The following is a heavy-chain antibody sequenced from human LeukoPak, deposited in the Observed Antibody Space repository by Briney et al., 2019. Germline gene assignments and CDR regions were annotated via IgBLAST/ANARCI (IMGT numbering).Heavy chain of an antibody. D-gene: IGHD2-2*01. V-gene: IGHV3-7*01. CDR3: ARGTHAFDI. CDR1: GFDFSTYW. CDR2: IKRDGSVT. J-gene: IGHJ3*02. Sequence: GGSLRLSCAVSGFDFSTYWMTWVRQAPGKGLEWVANIKRDGSVTNYVDSVKGRFTISGDNAKNSLFLQMNSLRVEDTAVYYCARGTHAFDIWGQGTMVTVSS.